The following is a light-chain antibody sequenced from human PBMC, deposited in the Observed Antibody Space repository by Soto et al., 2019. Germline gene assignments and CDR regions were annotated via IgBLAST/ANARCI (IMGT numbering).Light chain of an antibody. CDR3: AAWDDSLNGRYV. J-gene: IGLJ1*01. CDR1: SSNIGSNT. Sequence: QSALTQPPSASGTPGQRVTISCSGSSSNIGSNTANWYQQLPGTAPKLLIYSNNQRPSGVPDRFSGSKSGTSASLAISGLQSEDEADYYCAAWDDSLNGRYVFGTGTKVTVL. CDR2: SNN. V-gene: IGLV1-44*01.